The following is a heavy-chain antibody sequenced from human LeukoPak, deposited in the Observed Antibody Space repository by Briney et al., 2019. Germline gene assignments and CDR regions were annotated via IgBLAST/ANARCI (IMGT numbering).Heavy chain of an antibody. CDR3: ALSYGRGLNYYYGMDV. CDR2: IDTVGDT. V-gene: IGHV3-13*01. Sequence: GGSLRLSCAASGLTFSSYDMHWVRQATGKGLEWVSAIDTVGDTYYPGSVKGRFTISRENAKNSFYLQMNSLRAGDTAVYYCALSYGRGLNYYYGMDVWGQGTTVTVSS. J-gene: IGHJ6*02. D-gene: IGHD5-18*01. CDR1: GLTFSSYD.